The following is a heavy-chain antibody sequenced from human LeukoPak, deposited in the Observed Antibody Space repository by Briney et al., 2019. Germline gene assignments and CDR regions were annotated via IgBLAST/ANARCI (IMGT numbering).Heavy chain of an antibody. CDR3: AKISTPIPAAGAMDN. D-gene: IGHD6-13*01. CDR1: GFTFRSYA. Sequence: GGSPRLSCAASGFTFRSYAMSWVRQAPGQGLEWVSSISGGGGGTYYANSVKGRFTISRDNSKSTLYLQMNGLRAEDTAVYYCAKISTPIPAAGAMDNWGQGTLVTVSS. CDR2: ISGGGGGT. V-gene: IGHV3-23*01. J-gene: IGHJ4*02.